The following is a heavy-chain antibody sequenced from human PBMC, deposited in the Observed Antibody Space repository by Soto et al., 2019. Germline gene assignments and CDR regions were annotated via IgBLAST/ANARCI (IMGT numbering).Heavy chain of an antibody. J-gene: IGHJ6*02. CDR3: AREGGWYYDSSGYSRPYYYYYYGMAV. CDR1: GFTFSSYG. CDR2: IWYDGSNK. D-gene: IGHD3-22*01. Sequence: GGSLRLSCAASGFTFSSYGMHWVRQAPGKGLEWVAVIWYDGSNKYYADSVKGRFTISRDNSKNTLYLQMNSLRAEDTAVYYCAREGGWYYDSSGYSRPYYYYYYGMAVWGQGTTVTVYS. V-gene: IGHV3-33*01.